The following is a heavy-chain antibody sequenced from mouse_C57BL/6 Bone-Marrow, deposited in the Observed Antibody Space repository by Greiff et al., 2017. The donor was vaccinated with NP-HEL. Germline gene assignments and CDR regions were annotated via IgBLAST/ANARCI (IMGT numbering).Heavy chain of an antibody. J-gene: IGHJ2*01. V-gene: IGHV1-63*01. Sequence: VKLVESGAELVRPGTSVKMSCKASGYTFTNYWIGWAKQRPGHGLEWIGDIYPGGGYTNYNEKFKGKATLSADKSSSTSYMQFSSLTSEDSAIYYCARRDITTVVFDYWGQGTTLTVSS. CDR3: ARRDITTVVFDY. CDR2: IYPGGGYT. CDR1: GYTFTNYW. D-gene: IGHD1-1*01.